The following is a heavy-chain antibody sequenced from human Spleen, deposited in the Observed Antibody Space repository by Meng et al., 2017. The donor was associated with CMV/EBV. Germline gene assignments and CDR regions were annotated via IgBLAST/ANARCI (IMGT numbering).Heavy chain of an antibody. CDR3: ALRESSSWYAYFDS. J-gene: IGHJ4*02. CDR1: GYTFTGYY. CDR2: INPNSGGST. V-gene: IGHV1-46*01. D-gene: IGHD6-13*01. Sequence: ASVKVSCKASGYTFTGYYMHWVRQAPGQGLEWMGWINPNSGGSTSYAQKFQGRVTMTRDTSTSTVYMELSSLRFEDTAMYYCALRESSSWYAYFDSWGQGTLVTVSS.